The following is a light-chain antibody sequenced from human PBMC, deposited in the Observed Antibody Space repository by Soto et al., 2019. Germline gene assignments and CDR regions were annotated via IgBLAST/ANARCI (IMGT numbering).Light chain of an antibody. Sequence: QSVLTQPASVSGSPGQSITISCTGTSSDVGGYNYVSWYQQHPGKAPKLMIYDVSNRPSGISNRFSGSKSGITASLTISGLLPEDEADYYCTSYTSSNTYVFGTGTKATVL. CDR1: SSDVGGYNY. CDR3: TSYTSSNTYV. CDR2: DVS. V-gene: IGLV2-14*01. J-gene: IGLJ1*01.